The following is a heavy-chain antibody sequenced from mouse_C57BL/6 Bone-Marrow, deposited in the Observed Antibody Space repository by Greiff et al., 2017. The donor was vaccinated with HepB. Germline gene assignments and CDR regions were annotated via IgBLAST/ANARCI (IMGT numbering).Heavy chain of an antibody. CDR1: GFTFTDYY. Sequence: VMLVESGGGLVQLGGSLSLSCAASGFTFTDYYMSWVRQPPGKALEWMGFIRNKANGYTTEYSASVKGRFTNSRDNSKSILYLQMNALRAEDSATYYCARYEGYGSRKYAMDYRGQGTSVTASS. J-gene: IGHJ4*01. CDR3: ARYEGYGSRKYAMDY. D-gene: IGHD1-1*01. CDR2: IRNKANGYTT. V-gene: IGHV7-3*01.